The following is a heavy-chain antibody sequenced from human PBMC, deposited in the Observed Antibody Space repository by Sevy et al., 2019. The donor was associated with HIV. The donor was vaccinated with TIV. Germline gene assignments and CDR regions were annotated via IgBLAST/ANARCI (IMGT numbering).Heavy chain of an antibody. J-gene: IGHJ4*02. CDR2: ISDRGGHT. CDR1: GFSFSTYA. CDR3: AKGGASAWHGLDY. Sequence: GGSLRLSCAASGFSFSTYAMTWVRQAPGRGLEWVSSISDRGGHTYHADSVKGRFTISQDYSKNTLFLQMNSLRVEDTAIYYCAKGGASAWHGLDYWGQGTLVTVSS. D-gene: IGHD1-26*01. V-gene: IGHV3-23*01.